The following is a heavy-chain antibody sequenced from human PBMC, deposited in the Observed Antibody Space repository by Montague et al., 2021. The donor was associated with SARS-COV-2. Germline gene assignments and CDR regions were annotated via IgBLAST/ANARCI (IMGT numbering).Heavy chain of an antibody. D-gene: IGHD1-1*01. Sequence: SETLSLTCAVYGGSFSDYHWTWIRQSPGGGLEWIGQISYGGSTKYNPSLRSRVTISIGTSKNQFSLKLTSVTAADTAVYYCARGAPGYWGQGTLVTVSS. CDR3: ARGAPGY. V-gene: IGHV4-34*01. CDR1: GGSFSDYH. CDR2: ISYGGST. J-gene: IGHJ4*02.